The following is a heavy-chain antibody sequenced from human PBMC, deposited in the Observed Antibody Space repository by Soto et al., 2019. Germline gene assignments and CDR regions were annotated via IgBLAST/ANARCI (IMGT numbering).Heavy chain of an antibody. V-gene: IGHV4-34*01. Sequence: SETLSLTCAVYGGSFSGYYWSWIRQPPGKGLEWIGGINHSGSTNYNPSLKSRVTISVDTSKNQFSLKLSSVTAADTAADRFFEICGQGTTVTVSS. CDR2: INHSGST. CDR3: FEI. J-gene: IGHJ3*02. CDR1: GGSFSGYY. D-gene: IGHD3-3*01.